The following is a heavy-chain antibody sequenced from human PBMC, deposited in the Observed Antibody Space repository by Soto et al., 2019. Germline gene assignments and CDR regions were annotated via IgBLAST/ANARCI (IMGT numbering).Heavy chain of an antibody. V-gene: IGHV1-3*01. Sequence: GASVKVSCKASGYTFTSYAMHWVRQAPGQRLEWMGWINAGNGNTKYSQKFQGRVTITRDTSASTAYMELSSLRSEDTAVYYCAGDRGYCTNGVCYTSYYFDYWGQGTLVTVSS. D-gene: IGHD2-8*01. CDR2: INAGNGNT. CDR3: AGDRGYCTNGVCYTSYYFDY. J-gene: IGHJ4*02. CDR1: GYTFTSYA.